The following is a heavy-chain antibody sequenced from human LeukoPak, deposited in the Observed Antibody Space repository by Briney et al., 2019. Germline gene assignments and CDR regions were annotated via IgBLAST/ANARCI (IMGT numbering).Heavy chain of an antibody. CDR1: GFTVSSNS. V-gene: IGHV3-23*01. D-gene: IGHD6-19*01. CDR3: AKDRDGYNSDWYSGYFDY. Sequence: GGSLRLSCTVSGFTVSSNSMSWVRQAPGKGLEWVSAISGNSGSTYYADSVKGRFTISRDNSKSTLYVHMNSLRAEDTAVYYCAKDRDGYNSDWYSGYFDYWGQGTLVTVSS. J-gene: IGHJ4*02. CDR2: ISGNSGST.